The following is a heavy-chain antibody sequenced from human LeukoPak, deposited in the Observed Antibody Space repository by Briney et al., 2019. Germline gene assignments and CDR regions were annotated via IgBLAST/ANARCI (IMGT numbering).Heavy chain of an antibody. J-gene: IGHJ4*02. CDR2: ISGSGGST. D-gene: IGHD2-2*01. CDR3: AKDPPRDIVVVPAAQGY. V-gene: IGHV3-23*01. CDR1: GFTFSSYA. Sequence: PGGSLRLSCAASGFTFSSYAMSWVRQAPGKGLEWVSAISGSGGSTYYADSVKGRFTISRDNSKNTLYLQMNSLRAEDTAVYYCAKDPPRDIVVVPAAQGYWGQGTLVTVSS.